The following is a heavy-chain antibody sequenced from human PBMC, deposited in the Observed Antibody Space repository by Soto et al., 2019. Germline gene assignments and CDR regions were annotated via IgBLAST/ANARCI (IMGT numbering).Heavy chain of an antibody. D-gene: IGHD3-16*01. J-gene: IGHJ4*02. V-gene: IGHV3-66*01. CDR2: IYSGGST. CDR1: GFTVSTKY. Sequence: EVQLVESGGGLVQPGGSLRLSCAASGFTVSTKYMSWVRQAPGKGLEWVSVIYSGGSTFYADSVRGRCTISRDNSKNTVNLQMNSLRAGDTAVYYCARDAWAADYWGQGTLVTVSS. CDR3: ARDAWAADY.